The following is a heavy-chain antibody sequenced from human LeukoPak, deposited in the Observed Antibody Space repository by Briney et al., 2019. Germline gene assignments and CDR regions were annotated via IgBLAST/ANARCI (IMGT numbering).Heavy chain of an antibody. CDR3: ASCTPDETYFAVFDY. D-gene: IGHD2-15*01. CDR2: ITGSGGST. V-gene: IGHV3-23*01. CDR1: GFTFGTYA. Sequence: GGSLRLSCAVSGFTFGTYAMSWVGQAPGQGLEWVPGITGSGGSTYHAESVKGRFTISRDNSKNTLYLQMNNLRAEDTAIYCCASCTPDETYFAVFDYWGQGTLVTVSS. J-gene: IGHJ4*02.